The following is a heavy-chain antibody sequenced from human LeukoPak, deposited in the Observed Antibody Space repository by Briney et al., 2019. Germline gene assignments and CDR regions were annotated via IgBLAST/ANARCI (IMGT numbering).Heavy chain of an antibody. V-gene: IGHV3-7*01. Sequence: TGGSLRLSCAASGFTYSSYWMSWVRQAPGKGLEWVANIKQDGSEKYYVDSVKGRFTISRNKAKNSLYLQMNSLRAEDTAVYYCASSGVVAATDYWGQGTLVTVSS. CDR2: IKQDGSEK. CDR3: ASSGVVAATDY. J-gene: IGHJ4*02. CDR1: GFTYSSYW. D-gene: IGHD2-15*01.